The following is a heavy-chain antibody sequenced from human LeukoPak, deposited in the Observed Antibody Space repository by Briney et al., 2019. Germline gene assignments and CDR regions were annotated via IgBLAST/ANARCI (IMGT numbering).Heavy chain of an antibody. CDR2: IKQDGSQR. V-gene: IGHV3-7*01. Sequence: GGSLRLSCTASGFTFSDYWMTWVRQAPGKGPEWVANIKQDGSQRYYVDSVRGRFTISRDNAKNSLFLQMNGLRAEDTAVYYCARRGGSSSRRSPIDYWGQGTLVTISS. J-gene: IGHJ4*02. CDR3: ARRGGSSSRRSPIDY. CDR1: GFTFSDYW. D-gene: IGHD6-6*01.